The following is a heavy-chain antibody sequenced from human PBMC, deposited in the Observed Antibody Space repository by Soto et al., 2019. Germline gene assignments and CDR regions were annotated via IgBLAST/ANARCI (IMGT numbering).Heavy chain of an antibody. J-gene: IGHJ4*02. CDR1: GYTFTSYG. Sequence: QVNLVQSGAEVRKPGASVKVSCKGSGYTFTSYGIAWVRQAPGQGLEWMGWISAHNDNTNYAQKVQGRVTVTRDTSTSTAYMELRNLRSDHTAVYYCARGRYGDYWGQGALVTVSS. CDR2: ISAHNDNT. D-gene: IGHD1-1*01. V-gene: IGHV1-18*01. CDR3: ARGRYGDY.